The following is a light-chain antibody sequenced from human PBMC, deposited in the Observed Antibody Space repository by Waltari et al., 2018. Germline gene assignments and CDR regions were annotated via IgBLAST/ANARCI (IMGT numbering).Light chain of an antibody. V-gene: IGKV3-15*01. Sequence: PSCRASQSVSSNLAWYQQKPGQAPRLLIYGASTRASGISARFSGSGSGTEFTLTISSLQSEDFAVYYCHQYYTTPYTFGQGTKLEIK. CDR2: GAS. CDR1: QSVSSN. CDR3: HQYYTTPYT. J-gene: IGKJ2*01.